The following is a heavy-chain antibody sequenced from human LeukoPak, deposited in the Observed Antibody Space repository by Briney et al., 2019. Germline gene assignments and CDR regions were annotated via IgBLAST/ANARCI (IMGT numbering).Heavy chain of an antibody. V-gene: IGHV3-64*01. J-gene: IGHJ4*02. CDR1: GFTFSSYV. Sequence: PGGSLRLSCAASGFTFSSYVMYWVRQAPGKGLEYVSSISSNGGSTYYANSVKGRFTISRDNSKNTLYLQMGSLRAEDMAVYYCAIGGQSKYDSSGYLNYFDYWGQGTLVTVSS. CDR3: AIGGQSKYDSSGYLNYFDY. CDR2: ISSNGGST. D-gene: IGHD3-22*01.